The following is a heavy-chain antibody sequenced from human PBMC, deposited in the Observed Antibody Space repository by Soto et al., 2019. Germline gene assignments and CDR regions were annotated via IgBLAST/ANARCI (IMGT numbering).Heavy chain of an antibody. CDR2: IIPIFGTA. CDR3: ARLGGGYNYYYYYGMDV. CDR1: GYTFSAYG. D-gene: IGHD1-26*01. J-gene: IGHJ6*02. V-gene: IGHV1-69*06. Sequence: SVKVSCKASGYTFSAYGVSWVRQAPGQGLEWIGGIIPIFGTANYAQKFQGRVTITADKSTSTAYMELSSLRSEDTAVYYCARLGGGYNYYYYYGMDVWGQGTTVTVSS.